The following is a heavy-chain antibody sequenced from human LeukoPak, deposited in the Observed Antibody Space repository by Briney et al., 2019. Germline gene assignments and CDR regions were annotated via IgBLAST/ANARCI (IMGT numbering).Heavy chain of an antibody. CDR1: GFTFSSYS. CDR2: ISSSSSYI. D-gene: IGHD2-15*01. V-gene: IGHV3-21*01. Sequence: TGGSLRLSCAASGFTFSSYSMNWVRQAPGKGLEWVSSISSSSSYIYYADSVKGRFTISRDNAKNSLYLQMNSLRAEDTAVYYCARVVYCSGGSCEGIDYWGQGTLVTVSS. CDR3: ARVVYCSGGSCEGIDY. J-gene: IGHJ4*02.